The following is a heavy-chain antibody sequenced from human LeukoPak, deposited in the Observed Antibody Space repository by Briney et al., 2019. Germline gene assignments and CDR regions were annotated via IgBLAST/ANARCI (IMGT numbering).Heavy chain of an antibody. D-gene: IGHD6-19*01. J-gene: IGHJ3*01. V-gene: IGHV3-23*01. CDR1: GFTFSTYG. CDR3: AKQAVAVAFDV. Sequence: PGGSLRLSCVASGFTFSTYGMSWVRQAPGKGLEWVSGVSGSGDSTYYADSVKGRFTISRDNSKTTLYLQMNSLRAEDTAVYYCAKQAVAVAFDVWGQGTMVTVSS. CDR2: VSGSGDST.